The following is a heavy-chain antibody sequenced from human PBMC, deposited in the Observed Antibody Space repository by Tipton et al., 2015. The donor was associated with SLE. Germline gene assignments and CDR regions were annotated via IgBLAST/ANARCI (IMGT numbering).Heavy chain of an antibody. CDR2: IDYSGSV. D-gene: IGHD3-22*01. CDR3: ARETLVYYYDSSGPLDY. J-gene: IGHJ4*02. CDR1: GASISDYY. Sequence: TLSLTCTVSGASISDYYWAWNRQSPAKGLEWIGYIDYSGSVNYDPSLKSRVTISVDTSKNQFSLKLSSVTAADTAVYYCARETLVYYYDSSGPLDYLGQGTLVTVSS. V-gene: IGHV4-59*12.